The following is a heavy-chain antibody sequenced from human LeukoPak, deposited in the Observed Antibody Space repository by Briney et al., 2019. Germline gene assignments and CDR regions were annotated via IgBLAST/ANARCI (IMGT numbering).Heavy chain of an antibody. D-gene: IGHD5-18*01. V-gene: IGHV3-7*03. Sequence: PGGSLRLSCAASGFTFSSYWMSWVRQAPGKGLEWVANIKQVGSEKYYVDSVKGRFTISRDNAKNSLYLQMNSLRAEDTAVYYCARSLGVDTNRAFDIWGQGTMVTVSS. CDR3: ARSLGVDTNRAFDI. CDR2: IKQVGSEK. CDR1: GFTFSSYW. J-gene: IGHJ3*02.